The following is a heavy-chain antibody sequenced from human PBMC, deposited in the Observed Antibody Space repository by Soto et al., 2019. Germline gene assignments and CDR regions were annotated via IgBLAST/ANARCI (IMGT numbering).Heavy chain of an antibody. V-gene: IGHV3-11*05. J-gene: IGHJ3*02. Sequence: QVPLVESGGGLVKPGGSLRLSCAASGFTFSDYYMSWIRQAPGKGLEWVSYIGSSSSYTNYADSVKGRFTISRDNDKNALYLQINSLRAEDTAVYYCASDADILTGSDAFDIWGQGKMVTVSS. D-gene: IGHD3-9*01. CDR1: GFTFSDYY. CDR3: ASDADILTGSDAFDI. CDR2: IGSSSSYT.